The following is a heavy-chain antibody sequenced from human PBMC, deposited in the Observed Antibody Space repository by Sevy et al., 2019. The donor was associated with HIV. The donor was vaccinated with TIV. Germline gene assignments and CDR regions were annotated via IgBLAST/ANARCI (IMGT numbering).Heavy chain of an antibody. CDR3: ARAPPVRSGDDSLNWFDP. V-gene: IGHV4-59*11. D-gene: IGHD5-12*01. CDR1: GGSISAHH. CDR2: IHYTGTT. J-gene: IGHJ5*02. Sequence: SETLSLTCTVSGGSISAHHWSWIRQPPGKGLEYIGYIHYTGTTNYNPSLKSRVTISVDTSKNQFSLKPSSVTAADTALYYCARAPPVRSGDDSLNWFDPWGQGTLVTVSS.